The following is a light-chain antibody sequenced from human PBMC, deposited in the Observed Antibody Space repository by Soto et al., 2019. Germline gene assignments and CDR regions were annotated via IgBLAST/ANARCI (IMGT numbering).Light chain of an antibody. J-gene: IGLJ3*02. Sequence: QSALTQPASVSGSPGQSITISCTRTSSDVDDYKYVSWYQQHPGKAPKLMIYDVSSRPSGVSSRFSGSKSGNTASLAISGLRAEDEADYYCCSYTTTNTWVFGGGTKVTVL. CDR1: SSDVDDYKY. CDR3: CSYTTTNTWV. V-gene: IGLV2-14*03. CDR2: DVS.